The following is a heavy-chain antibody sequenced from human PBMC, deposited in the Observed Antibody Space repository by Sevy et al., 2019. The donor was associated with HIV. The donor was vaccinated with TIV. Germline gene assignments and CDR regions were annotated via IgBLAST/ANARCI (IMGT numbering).Heavy chain of an antibody. D-gene: IGHD3-10*02. CDR1: GFTFSSYA. V-gene: IGHV3-23*01. J-gene: IGHJ4*02. Sequence: GGSLRLSCAASGFTFSSYAMSWVRQAPGKGLEWVSTFSFGCGKINYADSVKGRFTISRDNSKITLYLQMHSLRAEDTAVYYCAREGCSKPHDYWGQGTLVTVSS. CDR3: AREGCSKPHDY. CDR2: FSFGCGKI.